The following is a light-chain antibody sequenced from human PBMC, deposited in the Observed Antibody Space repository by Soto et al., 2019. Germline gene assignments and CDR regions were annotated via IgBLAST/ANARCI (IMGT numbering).Light chain of an antibody. CDR3: QQLNSYPIT. V-gene: IGKV1-9*01. Sequence: DLQLTPSPSLLSASVGDRVTITCRASQGIRSYLAWYQQKPGKAPKLLIYAASTLQSGVPSRFSGSGSGTEFTLTISSLQPEDFVTYYCQQLNSYPITFGQGTRLEIK. CDR1: QGIRSY. CDR2: AAS. J-gene: IGKJ5*01.